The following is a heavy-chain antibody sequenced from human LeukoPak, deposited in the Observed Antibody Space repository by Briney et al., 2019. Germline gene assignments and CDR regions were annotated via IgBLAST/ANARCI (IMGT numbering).Heavy chain of an antibody. D-gene: IGHD3-22*01. V-gene: IGHV4-4*07. CDR2: IYTSGST. CDR1: GGSISSYY. J-gene: IGHJ4*02. Sequence: SETLSLTCTVSGGSISSYYWSWIRQPAGKGLEWIGRIYTSGSTNYNPSLKSRVTMSVDTSKNQFSLQLNSVTPEDTAVYYCARGDYYDSSGSYDYWGQGTLVTVSS. CDR3: ARGDYYDSSGSYDY.